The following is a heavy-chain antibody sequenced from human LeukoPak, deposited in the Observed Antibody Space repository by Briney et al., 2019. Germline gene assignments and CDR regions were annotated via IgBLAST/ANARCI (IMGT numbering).Heavy chain of an antibody. D-gene: IGHD2-15*01. J-gene: IGHJ4*02. Sequence: GGSLRLSCATSGFTFSNYAMTWVRQTPGKGLGCVSAITSGGDTHYADSVKGRFTVSRDNSENTLYMQMNSLRAEDTAVYYCAKCAAGGGSCYGWNWGQGTLVTVSS. V-gene: IGHV3-23*01. CDR1: GFTFSNYA. CDR2: ITSGGDT. CDR3: AKCAAGGGSCYGWN.